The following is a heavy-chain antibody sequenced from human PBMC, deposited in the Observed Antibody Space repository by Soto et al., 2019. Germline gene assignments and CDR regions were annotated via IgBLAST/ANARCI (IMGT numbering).Heavy chain of an antibody. V-gene: IGHV3-30-3*01. D-gene: IGHD6-13*01. CDR3: ARDTYSSSWYYFDY. J-gene: IGHJ4*02. Sequence: PGGSLRLSCAAFGFTFSSYAMHWVRQAPGKGLEWVAVISYDGSNKYYADSVKGRFTISRDNSKNTLYLQMNSLRAEDTAVYYCARDTYSSSWYYFDYWGQGTLVTVSS. CDR1: GFTFSSYA. CDR2: ISYDGSNK.